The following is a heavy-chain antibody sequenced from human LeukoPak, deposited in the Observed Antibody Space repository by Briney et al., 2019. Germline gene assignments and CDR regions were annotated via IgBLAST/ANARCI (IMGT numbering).Heavy chain of an antibody. CDR3: AREYCSSTSCYSYFDY. D-gene: IGHD2-2*02. V-gene: IGHV1-2*02. Sequence: GASVKVSCTASGYTFTGYYMHWVRQAPGQGLEWMGWINPNSGGTNYAQKFQGRVTMTRDTSISTAYMELSRLRSDDTAVYYCAREYCSSTSCYSYFDYWGQGTLVTVSS. CDR1: GYTFTGYY. J-gene: IGHJ4*02. CDR2: INPNSGGT.